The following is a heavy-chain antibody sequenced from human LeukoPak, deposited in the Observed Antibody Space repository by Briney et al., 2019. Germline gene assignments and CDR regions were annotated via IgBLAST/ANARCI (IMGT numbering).Heavy chain of an antibody. D-gene: IGHD6-19*01. J-gene: IGHJ3*02. CDR1: GFTFSSYA. CDR2: ISGSGGST. Sequence: GGSLRLSCAASGFTFSSYAMSWVRQAPGKGLEWVSAISGSGGSTYYADSVKGRFTISRDNSKNTLYLQMNSLRAEDTAVYYCAKTKATIAVAAPDAFDIWGQGTMVTVSS. V-gene: IGHV3-23*01. CDR3: AKTKATIAVAAPDAFDI.